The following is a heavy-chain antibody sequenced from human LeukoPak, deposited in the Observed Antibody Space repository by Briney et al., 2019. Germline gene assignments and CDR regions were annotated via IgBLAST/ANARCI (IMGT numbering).Heavy chain of an antibody. J-gene: IGHJ4*02. V-gene: IGHV4-39*01. Sequence: SETLSLTCTVSGGSISGSSYYWGWIRQPPGKGLEWIGGIYYSGSTYYNPSLKSRVTISVDTSKNQFSLKLSSVTAADTAVFYCARHGNDYGDPIGLFFDYWGQGTLVTVSS. CDR3: ARHGNDYGDPIGLFFDY. CDR2: IYYSGST. CDR1: GGSISGSSYY. D-gene: IGHD4-17*01.